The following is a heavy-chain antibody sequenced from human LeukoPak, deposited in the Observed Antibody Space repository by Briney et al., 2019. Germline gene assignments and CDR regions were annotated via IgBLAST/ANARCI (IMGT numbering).Heavy chain of an antibody. CDR2: MNPNSGNT. CDR1: GYTFTSYD. Sequence: ASVKVSCKASGYTFTSYDINWVRQATGQGLEWMGWMNPNSGNTGYAQKFQGRVTMTRNTSISTAYMGLSSLRSEDTAVYYCARGSGSYYTAPDFDYWGQGTLVTVSS. CDR3: ARGSGSYYTAPDFDY. V-gene: IGHV1-8*01. J-gene: IGHJ4*02. D-gene: IGHD3-10*01.